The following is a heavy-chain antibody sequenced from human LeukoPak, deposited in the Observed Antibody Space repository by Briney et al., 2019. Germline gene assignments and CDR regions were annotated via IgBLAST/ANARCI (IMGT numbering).Heavy chain of an antibody. J-gene: IGHJ4*02. CDR1: GYTLTELS. CDR3: ANLDLDY. CDR2: INPSGGNT. Sequence: ASVKVSCKVSGYTLTELSMHWVRQAPGQGLEWMGVINPSGGNTNYAQKFQGRVTMTRDTSTSTVYMELSSLRSEDTAVYYCANLDLDYWGQGTLVTVSS. V-gene: IGHV1-46*01.